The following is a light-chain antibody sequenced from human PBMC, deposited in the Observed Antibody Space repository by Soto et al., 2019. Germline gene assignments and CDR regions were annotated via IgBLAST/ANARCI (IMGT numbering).Light chain of an antibody. CDR3: QQYNCYSRT. Sequence: DIQMTQSPSTLSLSLGERVTITCRASQSISIWLAWYQQKPANAPRILIHKASTIKSGVPTRFSGSGSGTEFTLPISSLQPDDFASYFCQQYNCYSRTFGQGTQVEV. V-gene: IGKV1-5*03. J-gene: IGKJ1*01. CDR1: QSISIW. CDR2: KAS.